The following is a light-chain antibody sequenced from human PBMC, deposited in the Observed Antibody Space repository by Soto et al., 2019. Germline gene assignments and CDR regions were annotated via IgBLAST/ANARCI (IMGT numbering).Light chain of an antibody. CDR2: EVT. J-gene: IGLJ2*01. V-gene: IGLV2-14*01. Sequence: QSALTQPASVSGSPGQSIAISCTGSSSDIGIYKYVSWYQQHPGKVPKLIIYEVTNRPSGVPDRISGSKSGTSASLAISGLRSEDEADYYCAAWDDRLSGLVFGRGTKVTVL. CDR3: AAWDDRLSGLV. CDR1: SSDIGIYKY.